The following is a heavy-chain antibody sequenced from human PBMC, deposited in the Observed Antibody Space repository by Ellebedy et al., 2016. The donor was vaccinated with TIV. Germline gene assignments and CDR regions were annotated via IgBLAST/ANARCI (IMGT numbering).Heavy chain of an antibody. J-gene: IGHJ4*02. D-gene: IGHD6-19*01. CDR2: IWYDGSNK. Sequence: GESLKISXAASGFTFSSYGMHWVRQAPGKGLEWVAVIWYDGSNKYYADSVKGRFTISRDNSKNTLYLQMNSLRAEDTAVYYCASGIAVAGTPTRPLDYWGQGTLVTVSS. V-gene: IGHV3-33*01. CDR1: GFTFSSYG. CDR3: ASGIAVAGTPTRPLDY.